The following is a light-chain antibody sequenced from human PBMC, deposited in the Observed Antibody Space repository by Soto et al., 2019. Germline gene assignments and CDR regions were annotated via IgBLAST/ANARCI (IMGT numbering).Light chain of an antibody. Sequence: EIVMTQSPATLAVSPGGRATLSCRASQSLSDTLAWYQQKPGQAPRLLIYGASTRAPGFPARFSGSGSGTDFTLNISSLEPEDFATYYCQKYNSYSRKFGQGTKVDMK. V-gene: IGKV3-15*01. CDR1: QSLSDT. CDR2: GAS. J-gene: IGKJ1*01. CDR3: QKYNSYSRK.